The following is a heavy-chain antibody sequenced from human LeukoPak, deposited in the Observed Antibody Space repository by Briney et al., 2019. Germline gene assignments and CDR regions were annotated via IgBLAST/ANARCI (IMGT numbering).Heavy chain of an antibody. CDR3: ARKTTTGPTKAAFDI. J-gene: IGHJ3*02. CDR2: IYYSGGI. CDR1: GYSISTSNY. D-gene: IGHD4-17*01. V-gene: IGHV4-28*05. Sequence: SETLSLTCAVSGYSISTSNYWAWIRQPPGKGLEWIGHIYYSGGIYYNPSLKSRVTMSVDTSKNQFSLKLSSVTAVDTDVYYCARKTTTGPTKAAFDIWGQGTMLTVSS.